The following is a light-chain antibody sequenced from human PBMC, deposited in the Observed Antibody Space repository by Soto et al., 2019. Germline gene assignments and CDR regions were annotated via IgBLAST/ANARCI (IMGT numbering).Light chain of an antibody. CDR1: QSISSW. J-gene: IGKJ2*01. Sequence: DIQMTQSPSTLSASVGDRVTITCRASQSISSWLAWYQQKPGKAPKLLIYKAASLESGVPPRFSGSGSGTEFTLAISSLQPDDLATYYCQQYNIYPRTFGQGTKLEIK. CDR3: QQYNIYPRT. CDR2: KAA. V-gene: IGKV1-5*03.